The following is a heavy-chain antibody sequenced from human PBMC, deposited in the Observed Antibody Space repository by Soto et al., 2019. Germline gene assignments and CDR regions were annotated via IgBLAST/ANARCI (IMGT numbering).Heavy chain of an antibody. D-gene: IGHD6-19*01. J-gene: IGHJ6*02. CDR1: GFTFSSYA. CDR2: ISGSGGST. Sequence: PGVSLRLSCSASGFTFSSYAMSWVRQAPGKGLEWVSAISGSGGSTYYADSVKGRFTISRDNSKNTLYLQMNSLRAEDTAVYYCAKDRRYSSGWSDVWGQGTTVTVS. V-gene: IGHV3-23*01. CDR3: AKDRRYSSGWSDV.